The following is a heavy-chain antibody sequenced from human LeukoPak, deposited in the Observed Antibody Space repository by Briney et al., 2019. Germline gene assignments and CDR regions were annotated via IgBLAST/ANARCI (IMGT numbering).Heavy chain of an antibody. J-gene: IGHJ4*02. CDR3: AHRPPYGSESTFDY. Sequence: SGPTLVNPTQTLTLTCTFSGFSLSTSGVGVGWIRQPPGKALEWLALIYWDDDKRYSPSLKSRLTITKDTPKNQVVLTMTNMDPVDTATYYCAHRPPYGSESTFDYWGQGTLVTVSS. CDR1: GFSLSTSGVG. D-gene: IGHD3-10*01. V-gene: IGHV2-5*02. CDR2: IYWDDDK.